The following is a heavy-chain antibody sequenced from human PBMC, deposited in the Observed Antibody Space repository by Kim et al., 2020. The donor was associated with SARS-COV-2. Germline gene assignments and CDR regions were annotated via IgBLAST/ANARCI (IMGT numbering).Heavy chain of an antibody. CDR2: IYTSGST. V-gene: IGHV4-4*07. J-gene: IGHJ5*02. CDR1: GGSISSYY. D-gene: IGHD3-22*01. Sequence: SETLSLTCTVSGGSISSYYWSWIRQPAGKGLEWIGRIYTSGSTNYNPSLKSRVTMSVDTSKNQFSLKLSSVTAADTAVYYCARDCLEYYYDSSGYTNWFDPWGQGTLVTVSS. CDR3: ARDCLEYYYDSSGYTNWFDP.